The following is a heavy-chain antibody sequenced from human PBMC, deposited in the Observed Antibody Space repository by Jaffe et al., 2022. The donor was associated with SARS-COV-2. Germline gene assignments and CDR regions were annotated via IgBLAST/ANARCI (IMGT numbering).Heavy chain of an antibody. CDR1: GFTFSNHW. D-gene: IGHD3-10*02. Sequence: EVQLVESGGGLVQPGGSLRLSCAASGFTFSNHWMSWVRQAPGKGPEWVAAIKEDGSMKSYVDSVKGRFTISRDNAKNSLFLQMNSLRDEDTAVYFCAKYVAALEYWGLGTLVTVSS. CDR2: IKEDGSMK. J-gene: IGHJ4*02. CDR3: AKYVAALEY. V-gene: IGHV3-7*01.